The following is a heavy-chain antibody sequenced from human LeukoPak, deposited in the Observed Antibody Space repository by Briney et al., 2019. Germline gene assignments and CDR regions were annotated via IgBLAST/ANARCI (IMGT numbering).Heavy chain of an antibody. V-gene: IGHV3-15*01. CDR2: IKSKTDGGTT. D-gene: IGHD3-22*01. CDR3: TTSLVCYYDSSGYQCGYFDY. CDR1: GFTFSNAW. J-gene: IGHJ4*02. Sequence: PGGSLRLSCAASGFTFSNAWMSWVRQAPGKGLEWVGCIKSKTDGGTTDYAAPVKGRFTISRDDSKNTLYLQMNSLKTEDTAVYYCTTSLVCYYDSSGYQCGYFDYWGQGTLVTVSS.